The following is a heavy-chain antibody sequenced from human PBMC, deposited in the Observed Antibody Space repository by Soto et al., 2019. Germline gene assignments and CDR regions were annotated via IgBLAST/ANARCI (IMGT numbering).Heavy chain of an antibody. J-gene: IGHJ4*02. V-gene: IGHV3-30-3*01. CDR1: GFTFSSYA. Sequence: QVQLVESGGGVVQPGRSLRLSCAASGFTFSSYAMHWVRQAPGKGLEWVAVISYDGSNKYYADSVKDRFTISRDNSKNTLYLQMNSLRAEDTAVYYCARNDYGDYYLTYYWGQGTLVTVSS. CDR2: ISYDGSNK. CDR3: ARNDYGDYYLTYY. D-gene: IGHD4-17*01.